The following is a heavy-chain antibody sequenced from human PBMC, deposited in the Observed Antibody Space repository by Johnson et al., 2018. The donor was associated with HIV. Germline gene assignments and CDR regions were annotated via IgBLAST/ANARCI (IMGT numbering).Heavy chain of an antibody. J-gene: IGHJ3*02. V-gene: IGHV3-30*04. CDR3: ASSAFDI. CDR1: GFTFSSYA. Sequence: VQLVESGGGVVRPGGSLRLSCAASGFTFSSYAMHWVRQAPGKGLEWVAVISYDGSNKYYADSVKGRFTISRDNSKNTLYLQMNSLRAEDTAVYYCASSAFDIWGQGTMVTVSS. CDR2: ISYDGSNK.